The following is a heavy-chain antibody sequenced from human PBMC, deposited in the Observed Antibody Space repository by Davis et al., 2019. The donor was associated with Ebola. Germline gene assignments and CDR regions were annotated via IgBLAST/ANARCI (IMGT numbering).Heavy chain of an antibody. CDR1: GGSISSGGYY. D-gene: IGHD3-10*01. CDR2: IYYSGST. J-gene: IGHJ4*02. CDR3: ARDFGGIGANFDY. Sequence: PSETLSLTCSVSGGSISSGGYYWSWIRQHPGKGLEWIGYIYYSGSTYYNPSLKSRVTISVDTSKNQFSLKLSSVTAADTAVYYCARDFGGIGANFDYWGQGTLVTVSS. V-gene: IGHV4-30-4*08.